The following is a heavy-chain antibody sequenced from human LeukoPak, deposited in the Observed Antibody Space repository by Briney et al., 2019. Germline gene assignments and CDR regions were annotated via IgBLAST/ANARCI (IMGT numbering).Heavy chain of an antibody. CDR2: INHSGST. CDR3: ARVGYCSSTSCYRGKKYNWFDP. J-gene: IGHJ5*02. Sequence: SETLSLSCAVYGGSFSGYYWSWIRQPPGKGQEWIGEINHSGSTNDNPSLKSRVTISVDTSKNQFSLRLSSVTAADTAVYYCARVGYCSSTSCYRGKKYNWFDPWGQGTLVTVSS. D-gene: IGHD2-2*02. V-gene: IGHV4-34*01. CDR1: GGSFSGYY.